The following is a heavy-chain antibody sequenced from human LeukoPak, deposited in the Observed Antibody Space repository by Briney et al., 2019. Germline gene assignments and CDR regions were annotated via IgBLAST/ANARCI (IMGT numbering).Heavy chain of an antibody. D-gene: IGHD6-6*01. CDR2: INPNSGGT. V-gene: IGHV1-2*02. CDR3: ARSVAARDIDY. Sequence: ASVKVSCKASGYTFTSYGISWVRQAPGQGLEWMGWINPNSGGTNYAQKFQGRVTMTRDTSISTAYMELSRLRSDDTAVYYCARSVAARDIDYWGQGTLVTVSS. CDR1: GYTFTSYG. J-gene: IGHJ4*02.